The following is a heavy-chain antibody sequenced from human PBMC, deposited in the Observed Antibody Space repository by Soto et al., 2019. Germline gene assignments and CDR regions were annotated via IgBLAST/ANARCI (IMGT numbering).Heavy chain of an antibody. Sequence: GGSLRLSCAASGFTFSDYYMSWIRQAPGKGLEWVSYISSSSSYTNYADSVKGRFTISRDNAKNSLYLQMNSLRAEDTAVYYCASRYSYGLLHDYWGQGTLVTVSS. CDR1: GFTFSDYY. V-gene: IGHV3-11*06. D-gene: IGHD5-18*01. CDR2: ISSSSSYT. J-gene: IGHJ4*02. CDR3: ASRYSYGLLHDY.